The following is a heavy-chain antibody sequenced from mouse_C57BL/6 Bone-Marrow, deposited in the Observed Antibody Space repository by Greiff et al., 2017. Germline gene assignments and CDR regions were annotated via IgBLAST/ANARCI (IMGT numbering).Heavy chain of an antibody. V-gene: IGHV1-47*01. CDR2: FHPYNDDT. Sequence: VKLMESGAELVKPGASVKMSCKASGYTFTTYPIEWMKQNHGKSLEWIGNFHPYNDDTKYNEKFKGKATLTVEKSSSTVYLELSRLTSDDSAVYYCARGPPIYYEYDGYFDVWGTGTTVTVSS. D-gene: IGHD2-4*01. CDR1: GYTFTTYP. CDR3: ARGPPIYYEYDGYFDV. J-gene: IGHJ1*03.